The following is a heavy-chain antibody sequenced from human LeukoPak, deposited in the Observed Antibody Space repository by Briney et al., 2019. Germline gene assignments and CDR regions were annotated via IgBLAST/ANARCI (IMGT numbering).Heavy chain of an antibody. D-gene: IGHD3-10*01. V-gene: IGHV4-59*01. J-gene: IGHJ4*02. Sequence: SETLSLTCTVSGGSISSYYWSWIRQPPGKGLEWIGYICYSGSTNYNPSLKSRVTISVDTSKNQFSLKLSSVTAADTAVYYCARVPMVRGVIFDYWGQGTLVTVSS. CDR2: ICYSGST. CDR3: ARVPMVRGVIFDY. CDR1: GGSISSYY.